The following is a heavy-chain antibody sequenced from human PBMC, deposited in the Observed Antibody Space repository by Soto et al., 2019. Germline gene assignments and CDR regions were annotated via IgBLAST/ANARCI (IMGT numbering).Heavy chain of an antibody. CDR1: GGSISSGGYS. J-gene: IGHJ4*02. CDR2: IYHSGST. CDR3: ARGVTTSYYYYFDY. Sequence: QLQLQESGSGLVKPSQTLSLTCAVSGGSISSGGYSWSWIRQPPGKGLEWIGYIYHSGSTYYNPSLKSRVTISVDRSKNQFSLKLSSVTAADTAVYYCARGVTTSYYYYFDYWGQGTLVTVSS. D-gene: IGHD4-4*01. V-gene: IGHV4-30-2*01.